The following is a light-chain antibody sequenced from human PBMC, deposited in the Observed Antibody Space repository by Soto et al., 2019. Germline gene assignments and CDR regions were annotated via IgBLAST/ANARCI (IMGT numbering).Light chain of an antibody. CDR3: QQSYITPRT. Sequence: DIQMTQSPSSLSASVGDRVTITCRASQTISSYLNWYRQKPGKAPELLISAASSLQSGVPSRFSGSVSGTDFTLTIISLQPEDFATYYCQQSYITPRTVGGGTMVDSK. V-gene: IGKV1-39*01. CDR1: QTISSY. J-gene: IGKJ4*01. CDR2: AAS.